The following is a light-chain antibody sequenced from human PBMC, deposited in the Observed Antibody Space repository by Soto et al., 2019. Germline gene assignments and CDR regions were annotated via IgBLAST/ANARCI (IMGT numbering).Light chain of an antibody. CDR2: DNN. CDR1: SSNIGNNY. Sequence: QSVLTQPPSVSAAPGQKVTISCSGSSSNIGNNYVSWYQQFPGTAPKLLIYDNNKRPSGIPDRFSGSKSGTSATLGITGLQTGDEADYHCETWDSRLNTGGVFGTGTKVTVL. J-gene: IGLJ1*01. V-gene: IGLV1-51*01. CDR3: ETWDSRLNTGGV.